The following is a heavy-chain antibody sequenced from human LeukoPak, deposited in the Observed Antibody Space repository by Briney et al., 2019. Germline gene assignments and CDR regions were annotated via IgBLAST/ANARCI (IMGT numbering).Heavy chain of an antibody. D-gene: IGHD6-13*01. J-gene: IGHJ4*02. Sequence: GGSLRLSCAASGFTFSSYEMNWVRQAPGKGLEWVSYISGSGSTIYYADSVKGQFTISRDNAKNSLYLQMNSLRAEDTAVYYCARRQHFDYWGQGTLVTVSS. CDR1: GFTFSSYE. CDR3: ARRQHFDY. CDR2: ISGSGSTI. V-gene: IGHV3-48*03.